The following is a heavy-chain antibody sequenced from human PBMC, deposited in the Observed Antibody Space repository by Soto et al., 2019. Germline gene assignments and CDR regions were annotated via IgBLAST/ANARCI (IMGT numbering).Heavy chain of an antibody. CDR3: ARDVGLRHTHLDP. CDR1: GGSISRGGYH. Sequence: QEQLQESGPGLVKPSQTLSLTCTVSGGSISRGGYHWSWVRQHPGKGLEWIGYIFYSGSPYYNPSLKSRVTISVHTSKNQFSLRLSSVTAADTSMYYCARDVGLRHTHLDPWGQGILVTVSS. J-gene: IGHJ5*02. D-gene: IGHD4-17*01. V-gene: IGHV4-31*03. CDR2: IFYSGSP.